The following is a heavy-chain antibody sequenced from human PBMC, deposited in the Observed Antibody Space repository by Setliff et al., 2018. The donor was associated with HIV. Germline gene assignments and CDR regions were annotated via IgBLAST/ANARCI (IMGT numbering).Heavy chain of an antibody. CDR2: IIPIYGTA. V-gene: IGHV1-69*13. Sequence: SVKVPCKASGDIFSRYGISWVRQAPGQGLEWMGGIIPIYGTANSAQKFQDRVTITADESTSTAYMELSTLRSEDTAVYFCARDGGYSGHQWFGDAFDIWGQGTMVTVSS. CDR1: GDIFSRYG. D-gene: IGHD5-12*01. J-gene: IGHJ3*02. CDR3: ARDGGYSGHQWFGDAFDI.